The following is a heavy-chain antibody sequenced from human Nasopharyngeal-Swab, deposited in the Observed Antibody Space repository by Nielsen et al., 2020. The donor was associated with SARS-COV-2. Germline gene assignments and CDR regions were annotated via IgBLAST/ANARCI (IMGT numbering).Heavy chain of an antibody. CDR2: ISYDGSNK. D-gene: IGHD2-15*01. Sequence: GGSLRLSCAASGFTFSSYAMHWVRQAPGKGLEWVAVISYDGSNKYYADSVKGRFTISRDNSKNTLYLQMNSLRAEDTAVYYCARDLEVLGYCSGGSCKRHDAFDIWGQGTMVTVSS. CDR1: GFTFSSYA. V-gene: IGHV3-30-3*01. J-gene: IGHJ3*02. CDR3: ARDLEVLGYCSGGSCKRHDAFDI.